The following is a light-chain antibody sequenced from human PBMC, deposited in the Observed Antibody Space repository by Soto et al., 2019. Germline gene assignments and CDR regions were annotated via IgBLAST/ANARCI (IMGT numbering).Light chain of an antibody. J-gene: IGLJ2*01. CDR3: AAWDDSLNGVV. CDR2: SNN. Sequence: QSVLTQPPSASGTPGQRVTISCSGSSSNIGSNTVNWYQQLPGTAPKLLICSNNQRPSGVPDRFSGSKSGTSASLAISGLQSEDESDYYCAAWDDSLNGVVFCGGTQLAVL. CDR1: SSNIGSNT. V-gene: IGLV1-44*01.